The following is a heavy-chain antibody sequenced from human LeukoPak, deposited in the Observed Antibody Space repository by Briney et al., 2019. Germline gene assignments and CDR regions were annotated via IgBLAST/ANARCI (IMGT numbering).Heavy chain of an antibody. CDR1: GFTFSSYW. Sequence: VGSLRLSCAASGFTFSSYWMHWVHQAPGKGLVWVSRINSDGSSTSYAGSVKGRFTISRDNAKNTLYLQMNSLRAEDTAVYYCARSDFYYGSGTYYFRWFDHWGQGTLVTVSS. V-gene: IGHV3-74*01. J-gene: IGHJ5*02. D-gene: IGHD3-10*01. CDR2: INSDGSST. CDR3: ARSDFYYGSGTYYFRWFDH.